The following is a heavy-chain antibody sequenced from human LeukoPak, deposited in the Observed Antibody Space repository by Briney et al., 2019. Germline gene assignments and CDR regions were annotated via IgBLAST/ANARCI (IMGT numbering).Heavy chain of an antibody. J-gene: IGHJ4*02. V-gene: IGHV4-4*07. D-gene: IGHD3-9*01. CDR1: IGSPNSYF. CDR2: VSDTGRA. Sequence: SETLSLTCTVSIGSPNSYFWTWFRQPAGKGLEWIGRVSDTGRAYYNPSLESRVTISLDTSKNQFSLKVTSVTAADTAVYYCARGKEMTRTSGYYSFDFWGQGTLVSVSS. CDR3: ARGKEMTRTSGYYSFDF.